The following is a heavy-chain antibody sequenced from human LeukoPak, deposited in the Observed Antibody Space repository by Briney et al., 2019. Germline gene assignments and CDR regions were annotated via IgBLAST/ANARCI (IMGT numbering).Heavy chain of an antibody. V-gene: IGHV3-7*01. CDR3: ARWRGAQSEFDY. Sequence: GGSLRLSCAASGFSFNTYVMSWGRPAPGKGLEWVANIKDSGIEKEYVDSVKGRFTISRDNANNSLYLQMNSLRVEDTALYFCARWRGAQSEFDYWGQGTQVTVSS. D-gene: IGHD3-3*01. CDR1: GFSFNTYV. J-gene: IGHJ4*02. CDR2: IKDSGIEK.